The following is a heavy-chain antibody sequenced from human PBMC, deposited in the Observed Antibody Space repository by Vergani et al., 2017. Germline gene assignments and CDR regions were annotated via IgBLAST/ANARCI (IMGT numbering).Heavy chain of an antibody. CDR1: GFTFSSYS. V-gene: IGHV3-48*02. CDR3: ARSMAVAGTLGVRGMDV. J-gene: IGHJ6*02. D-gene: IGHD6-19*01. Sequence: EVQLVESGGGLVQPGGSLRLSCAASGFTFSSYSMNWVRQAPGKGLEWVSYISSSSSTIYYADSVKGRFTISRDNAKNSLYLQMNSLRDEDTAVYYCARSMAVAGTLGVRGMDVWGQGTTVTVSS. CDR2: ISSSSSTI.